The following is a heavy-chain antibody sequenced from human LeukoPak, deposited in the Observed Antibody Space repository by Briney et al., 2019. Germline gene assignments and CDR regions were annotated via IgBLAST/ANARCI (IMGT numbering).Heavy chain of an antibody. CDR2: ISSSSRTI. V-gene: IGHV3-48*01. CDR3: ARGGITIFGLALSPLDY. CDR1: GFTSSSYS. Sequence: GGSLRLSCGASGFTSSSYSMNWVRQAPGKGLEWVSYISSSSRTIYYADSVKDRFTISRDNARNSLYLQMNSLRAEDTAVYYCARGGITIFGLALSPLDYWGQGTLVTVSS. D-gene: IGHD3-3*01. J-gene: IGHJ4*02.